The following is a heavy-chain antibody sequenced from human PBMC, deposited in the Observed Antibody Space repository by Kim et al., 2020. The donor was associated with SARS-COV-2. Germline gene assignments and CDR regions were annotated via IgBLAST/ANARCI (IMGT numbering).Heavy chain of an antibody. CDR1: GFTFSSYG. J-gene: IGHJ3*02. Sequence: GGSLRLSCAASGFTFSSYGMHWVRQAPGKGLEWVVVIWYDGSKKYYADSVKGRFTISRDNSKNTLYLQMNSLRAEDTAVYYCARAGDGTTVTLGAFDIWGQGTMVTVSS. V-gene: IGHV3-33*01. CDR3: ARAGDGTTVTLGAFDI. D-gene: IGHD4-17*01. CDR2: IWYDGSKK.